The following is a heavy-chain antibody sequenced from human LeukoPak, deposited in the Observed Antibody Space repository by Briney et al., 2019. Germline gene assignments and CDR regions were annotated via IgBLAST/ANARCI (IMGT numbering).Heavy chain of an antibody. Sequence: SETLSLNCTVSGGSISSYYWSWIRQPPGKGLEWIVYIYYSESTNYNPSLNSRVTISVDTSKNQFSLKLSSVTAANTAVYYCARPIMYYDSSGFDIWGQGTMVTVSS. CDR1: GGSISSYY. V-gene: IGHV4-59*08. J-gene: IGHJ3*02. D-gene: IGHD3-22*01. CDR2: IYYSEST. CDR3: ARPIMYYDSSGFDI.